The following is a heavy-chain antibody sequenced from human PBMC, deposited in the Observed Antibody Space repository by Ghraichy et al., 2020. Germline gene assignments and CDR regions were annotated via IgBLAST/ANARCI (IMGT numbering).Heavy chain of an antibody. CDR2: INWNSGSL. CDR3: TKDGGGFEGATTAYFDN. D-gene: IGHD2-15*01. Sequence: GGSLRLSCAASGFTFDVYAMHWVRQAPGKGLEWVSGINWNSGSLVYADSVKGRFTISRDNAKSSLYLQMNSLRPEDTALYYCTKDGGGFEGATTAYFDNWGQGIMVTVSS. CDR1: GFTFDVYA. V-gene: IGHV3-9*01. J-gene: IGHJ4*02.